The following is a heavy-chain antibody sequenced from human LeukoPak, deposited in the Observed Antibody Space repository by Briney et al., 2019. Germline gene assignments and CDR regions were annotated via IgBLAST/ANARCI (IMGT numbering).Heavy chain of an antibody. D-gene: IGHD6-19*01. Sequence: PSETLSLTCTVSDGSISSDSYNWVRIRPPPGQGLEWIGSIFYSGSTYYNPSIKSRVTISVDTSKNQFSLTLSSVTAEDTAVYYGARHSSWRAVASGPYFDYWVQGTLVTVSS. CDR3: ARHSSWRAVASGPYFDY. CDR2: IFYSGST. V-gene: IGHV4-39*01. J-gene: IGHJ4*02. CDR1: DGSISSDSYN.